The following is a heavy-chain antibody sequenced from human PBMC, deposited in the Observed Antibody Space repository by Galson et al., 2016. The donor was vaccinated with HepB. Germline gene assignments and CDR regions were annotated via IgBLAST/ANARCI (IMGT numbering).Heavy chain of an antibody. CDR2: ITSNSRNK. CDR3: AKDRGNLNHYHHYDMDI. D-gene: IGHD4-23*01. V-gene: IGHV3-9*01. Sequence: SLRLSCAASGFIFDDYGMFWVRQAPGKGLEWVSSITSNSRNKDYADSVKGRFTILRDNAENSLYLQMNSLRPEDTALYYCAKDRGNLNHYHHYDMDIWGQGTTVTVAS. CDR1: GFIFDDYG. J-gene: IGHJ6*02.